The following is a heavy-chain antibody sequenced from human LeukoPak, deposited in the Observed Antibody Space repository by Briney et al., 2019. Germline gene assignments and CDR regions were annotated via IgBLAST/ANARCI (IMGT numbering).Heavy chain of an antibody. CDR3: ARTSSSQPRMAFGI. J-gene: IGHJ3*02. V-gene: IGHV3-21*01. Sequence: PGGSLRLSCAASGFTFSSYSMNWVRQAPGKGLEWVSSISSSSSYIYCADSVKGRFTISRDNAKNSLYLQMNSLGAEDTAVYYCARTSSSQPRMAFGIWGQGTMVTVSS. CDR1: GFTFSSYS. D-gene: IGHD6-13*01. CDR2: ISSSSSYI.